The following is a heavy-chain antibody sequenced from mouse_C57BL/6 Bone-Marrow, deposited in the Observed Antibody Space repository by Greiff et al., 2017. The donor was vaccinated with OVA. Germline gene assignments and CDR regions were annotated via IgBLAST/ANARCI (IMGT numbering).Heavy chain of an antibody. J-gene: IGHJ4*01. D-gene: IGHD2-5*01. CDR3: TRGYSNYDAMDY. V-gene: IGHV1-15*01. CDR2: IDPETCGT. Sequence: QVQLKQSGAELVRPGASVTLSCKASGYTFTDYEMHWVKQTPVHGLEWIGAIDPETCGTAYTQKFKGKAILTADKSSSTAYMELRSLTSEDSAVYYGTRGYSNYDAMDYWGQGTAVTVSA. CDR1: GYTFTDYE.